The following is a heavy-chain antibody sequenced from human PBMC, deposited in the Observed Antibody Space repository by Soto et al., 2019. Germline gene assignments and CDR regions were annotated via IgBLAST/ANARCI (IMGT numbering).Heavy chain of an antibody. CDR1: EDTLSSYA. D-gene: IGHD3-22*01. J-gene: IGHJ5*02. CDR2: IIPFSGTA. V-gene: IGHV1-69*06. CDR3: VREGYYDSSGYYPGWFDP. Sequence: QVQLVQSGAEVKKPGSSVKVSCKASEDTLSSYAISWVRQAPGQGLEWRGGIIPFSGTANSAQKFQCRVTITADKSTSAAYMELSSLRSEDTAVYYCVREGYYDSSGYYPGWFDPWGKGTLVTVSS.